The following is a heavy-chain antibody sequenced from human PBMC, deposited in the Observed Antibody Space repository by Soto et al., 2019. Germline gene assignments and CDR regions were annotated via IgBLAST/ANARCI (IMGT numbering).Heavy chain of an antibody. CDR1: GGTFSSYA. J-gene: IGHJ6*02. V-gene: IGHV1-69*12. D-gene: IGHD2-15*01. CDR3: ARTSCGSCHNDYYYYGRDD. Sequence: QVQLVQSGAEVKKPGSSVKVSCKASGGTFSSYAISWVRQAPGQGLEWMGGIIPIFGTANYAQKFQGRVTITADESTSTAYMELSSLRSEDTAVYYCARTSCGSCHNDYYYYGRDDWGHGTTATVSS. CDR2: IIPIFGTA.